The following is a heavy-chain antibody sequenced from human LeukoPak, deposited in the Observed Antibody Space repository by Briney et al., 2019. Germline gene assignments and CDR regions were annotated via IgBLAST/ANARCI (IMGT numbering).Heavy chain of an antibody. CDR1: GYTFTGYY. CDR2: INPNSGGT. V-gene: IGHV1-2*02. J-gene: IGHJ4*02. D-gene: IGHD6-13*01. CDR3: ARDIPLTYSSSWEGYFDY. Sequence: ASVKVSCKASGYTFTGYYMHWVRQAPGQGLEWMGWINPNSGGTNYAQKFQGGVTMTRDTSISTAYMELSRLRSDDTAVYYCARDIPLTYSSSWEGYFDYWGQGTLVTVSS.